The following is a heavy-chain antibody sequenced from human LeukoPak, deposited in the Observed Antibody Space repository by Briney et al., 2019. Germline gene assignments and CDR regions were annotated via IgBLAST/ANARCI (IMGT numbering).Heavy chain of an antibody. CDR2: IKEDGNED. D-gene: IGHD3-22*01. J-gene: IGHJ3*02. CDR1: GFSFREHW. Sequence: GGSLRLSCTVSGFSFREHWMSWVRQAPGKGLEWVGNIKEDGNEDYYVDSVEGRFVISRDNAKNSLYLQMNSLRAEDTAVYYCAKDLYRITMIVVALGSAFDIWGQGTMVTVSS. V-gene: IGHV3-7*05. CDR3: AKDLYRITMIVVALGSAFDI.